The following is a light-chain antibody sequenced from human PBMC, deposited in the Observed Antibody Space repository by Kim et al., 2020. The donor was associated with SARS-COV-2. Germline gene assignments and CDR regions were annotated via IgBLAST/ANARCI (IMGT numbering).Light chain of an antibody. Sequence: FTCTLRSDINVNTYNIYWYQQKPGSLPHYLLRFKSASDNQQGSGVPSRFSGSKDASTIAGLLLISGLQSEDEADYYCAIWYSNTWVFGGGTQLTVL. CDR2: FKSASDN. CDR1: SDINVNTYN. V-gene: IGLV5-39*01. J-gene: IGLJ3*02. CDR3: AIWYSNTWV.